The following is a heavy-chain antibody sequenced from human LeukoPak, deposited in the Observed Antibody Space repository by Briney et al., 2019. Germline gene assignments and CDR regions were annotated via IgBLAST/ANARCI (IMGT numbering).Heavy chain of an antibody. V-gene: IGHV3-48*03. Sequence: GGSLRLSCAASGFTFSSYEMNWVRQAPGKGLEWVSYISSSGNTIYYADSVKGRFTISRDNAKNSLYLQMNSLRAEDTGVYYCAELGITMIGGVWGKGTTVTISS. CDR1: GFTFSSYE. CDR3: AELGITMIGGV. J-gene: IGHJ6*04. CDR2: ISSSGNTI. D-gene: IGHD3-10*02.